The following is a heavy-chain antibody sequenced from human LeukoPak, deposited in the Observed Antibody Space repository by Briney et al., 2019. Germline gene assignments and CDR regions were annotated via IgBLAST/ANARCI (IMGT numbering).Heavy chain of an antibody. CDR1: GGSFSGYY. Sequence: SETLSLTCAVYGGSFSGYYWSWIRQPPGKGLEWIGEINHSGSTNYNPSLKSRVTISVDTSKNQFSLKLSSVTAADTAVYYCARGGPYCSGGSCYYVIDYWGQGTLVTVSS. J-gene: IGHJ4*02. CDR3: ARGGPYCSGGSCYYVIDY. CDR2: INHSGST. V-gene: IGHV4-34*01. D-gene: IGHD2-15*01.